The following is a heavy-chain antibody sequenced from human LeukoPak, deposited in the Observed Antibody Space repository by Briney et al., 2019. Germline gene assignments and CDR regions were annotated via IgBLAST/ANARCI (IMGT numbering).Heavy chain of an antibody. D-gene: IGHD3-22*01. J-gene: IGHJ4*02. CDR2: ISAYNGNT. CDR3: ASTYYYDSSGYYFGYYFDY. CDR1: GYTFTSYG. V-gene: IGHV1-18*01. Sequence: ASVKVSCKASGYTFTSYGISWVRQAPGQGLEWMGWISAYNGNTNYAQKLQGRVTMTTDTSTSTAYMELRSLRSEDTAVYYCASTYYYDSSGYYFGYYFDYWGQGTLVTVSS.